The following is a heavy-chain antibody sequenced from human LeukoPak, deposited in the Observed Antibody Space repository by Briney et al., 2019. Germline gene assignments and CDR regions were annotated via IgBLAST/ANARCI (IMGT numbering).Heavy chain of an antibody. CDR2: ISSSVGTI. CDR3: ARPATLSRSYFEY. V-gene: IGHV3-48*03. J-gene: IGHJ4*02. Sequence: GGSLRLSCAASGFTFSSYEMNWVRQAPGKGLQWVSYISSSVGTIYYADSVKGRFTISRDNAKNSLYLQMNSLRAEDTAVYYCARPATLSRSYFEYWGQGTLVTVSS. CDR1: GFTFSSYE.